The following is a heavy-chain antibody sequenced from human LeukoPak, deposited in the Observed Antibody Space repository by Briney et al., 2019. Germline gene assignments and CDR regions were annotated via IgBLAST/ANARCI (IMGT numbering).Heavy chain of an antibody. Sequence: LETLSLTCTVSGGSISSYYWSWIRQPAGKGLEWIGRIYTSGSTNYNPSLKSRVTMSVDTSKNQFSLKLSSVTAADTAVYYYVRHGGTRVTLVEVYYFDSWGQGTLVTVSS. CDR1: GGSISSYY. D-gene: IGHD4-11*01. CDR3: VRHGGTRVTLVEVYYFDS. J-gene: IGHJ4*02. CDR2: IYTSGST. V-gene: IGHV4-4*07.